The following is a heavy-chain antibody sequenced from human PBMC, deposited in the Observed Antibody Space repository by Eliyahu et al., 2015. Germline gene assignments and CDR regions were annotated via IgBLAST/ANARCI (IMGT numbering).Heavy chain of an antibody. J-gene: IGHJ4*02. CDR3: ARSSLYGDSYFFDS. D-gene: IGHD3-3*01. CDR2: ITVYNGDI. CDR1: XYPFTYRY. Sequence: QMQLVQSGAQMKKTGSSVKISCTASXYPFTYRYLHWVRQAPGQALEWMGWITVYNGDIDYAQKFRGRLTITREMSLSTVHMELGGLRPDDTATYYCARSSLYGDSYFFDSWGQGTRVTVSS. V-gene: IGHV1-45*02.